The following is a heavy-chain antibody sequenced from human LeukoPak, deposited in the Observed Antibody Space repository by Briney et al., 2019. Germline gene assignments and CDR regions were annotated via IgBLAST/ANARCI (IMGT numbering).Heavy chain of an antibody. V-gene: IGHV4-61*01. CDR2: IYYSGST. J-gene: IGHJ4*02. D-gene: IGHD6-19*01. Sequence: SETLSLTCTVSGGSVSSGSYYWSWIRQPPGKGLEWIGYIYYSGSTNYNPSLKSRVTISVDTSKNQFSLKLSSVTAADTAVYYCARVADSSGWYLAPSYYFDYWGQGTLVTVSS. CDR1: GGSVSSGSYY. CDR3: ARVADSSGWYLAPSYYFDY.